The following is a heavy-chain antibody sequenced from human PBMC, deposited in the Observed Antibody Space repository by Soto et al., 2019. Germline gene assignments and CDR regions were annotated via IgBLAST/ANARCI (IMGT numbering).Heavy chain of an antibody. V-gene: IGHV3-43*01. CDR2: ISWDGGST. D-gene: IGHD6-13*01. CDR1: GFTFDDYT. CDR3: AKDISIAAAGGYFDY. Sequence: GGSLRLSCAASGFTFDDYTMHWVRQAPGKGLEWVSLISWDGGSTYYADSVEGRFTISRDNSKNSLYLQMNSLRTEDTALYYCAKDISIAAAGGYFDYWGQGTLVTVSS. J-gene: IGHJ4*02.